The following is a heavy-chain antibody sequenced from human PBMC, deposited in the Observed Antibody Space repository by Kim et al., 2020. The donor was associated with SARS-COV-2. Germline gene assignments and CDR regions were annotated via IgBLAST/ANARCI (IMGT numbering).Heavy chain of an antibody. Sequence: GGSLRLSCAASGFTFSSYGMHWVRQAPGKGLEWVAVIWYDGSNKYYADSVKGRFTISRDNSKNTLYLQMNSLRAEDTAVYYCAKGGILGYYYDSSGYYYEYFDYWGQGTLVTVSS. V-gene: IGHV3-33*06. CDR2: IWYDGSNK. CDR1: GFTFSSYG. J-gene: IGHJ4*02. CDR3: AKGGILGYYYDSSGYYYEYFDY. D-gene: IGHD3-22*01.